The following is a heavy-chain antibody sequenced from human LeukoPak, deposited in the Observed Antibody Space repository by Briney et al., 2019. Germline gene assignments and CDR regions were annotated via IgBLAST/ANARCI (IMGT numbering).Heavy chain of an antibody. CDR2: IRYDGSNK. J-gene: IGHJ4*02. CDR1: GFTFSSYG. Sequence: GGSLRLSCAASGFTFSSYGMHWVRQAPGKGLEWVAFIRYDGSNKYYADSVKGRFTISRDNSKNTLYPQMNSLRAEDTAVYYCAKPWADCSSTSCYTGRLDYWGQGTLVTVSS. D-gene: IGHD2-2*02. V-gene: IGHV3-30*02. CDR3: AKPWADCSSTSCYTGRLDY.